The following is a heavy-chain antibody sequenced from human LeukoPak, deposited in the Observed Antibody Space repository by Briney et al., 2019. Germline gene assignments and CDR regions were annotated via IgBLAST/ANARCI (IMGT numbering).Heavy chain of an antibody. CDR2: IYYSGST. Sequence: SETLSLTCTVSGYSISSGYYWGWIRQPPGKGLEWIGSIYYSGSTYYNPSLKSRVTISVDTSKNQFSLKLSSVTAADTAVYYCARQQSSSFDYFDYWGQGTLVTVSS. CDR1: GYSISSGYY. V-gene: IGHV4-38-2*02. J-gene: IGHJ4*02. CDR3: ARQQSSSFDYFDY. D-gene: IGHD6-13*01.